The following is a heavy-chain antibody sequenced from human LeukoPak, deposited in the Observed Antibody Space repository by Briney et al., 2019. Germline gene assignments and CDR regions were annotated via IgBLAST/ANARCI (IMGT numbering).Heavy chain of an antibody. CDR1: GFTFTSSA. Sequence: TSVKVSCKASGFTFTSSAVQWVRQARGQRLEWIGWIVVGSGNTNYAQKFQERVTITRDMSTSTAYMELSSLRSEDTAVYYCARSYSGSYYAESGVDYWGQGTLVTVSS. J-gene: IGHJ4*02. CDR3: ARSYSGSYYAESGVDY. V-gene: IGHV1-58*01. CDR2: IVVGSGNT. D-gene: IGHD1-26*01.